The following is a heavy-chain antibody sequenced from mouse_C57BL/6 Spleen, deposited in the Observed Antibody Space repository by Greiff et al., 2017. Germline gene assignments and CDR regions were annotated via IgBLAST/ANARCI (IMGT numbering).Heavy chain of an antibody. V-gene: IGHV1-82*01. CDR3: ASGGTRSGGFAY. CDR1: GYAFSSSW. Sequence: QVQLQQSGPELVKPGASVKISCKASGYAFSSSWMNWVKQRPGKGLEWIGRIYPGDGDTNYNGKFKGKATLTADKSSSTAYMQLSSLKSEDSAVYVCASGGTRSGGFAYWGQGTLVTVSA. J-gene: IGHJ3*01. CDR2: IYPGDGDT.